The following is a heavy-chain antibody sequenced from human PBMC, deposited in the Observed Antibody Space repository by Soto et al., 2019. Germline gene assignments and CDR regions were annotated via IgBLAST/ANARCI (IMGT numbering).Heavy chain of an antibody. J-gene: IGHJ4*02. V-gene: IGHV2-5*02. CDR1: GLSLSTSGVG. D-gene: IGHD6-13*01. CDR2: IYWDGEK. Sequence: QITLKESGPTLVKPTQTLTLTCSFSGLSLSTSGVGVGWIRQPPGKALEWLALIYWDGEKRYRPSLQSRLTVTKDTPKDQVVLTMTNMDPADTATYYCARNFPTIWYHFDYWGQGTLVTVSS. CDR3: ARNFPTIWYHFDY.